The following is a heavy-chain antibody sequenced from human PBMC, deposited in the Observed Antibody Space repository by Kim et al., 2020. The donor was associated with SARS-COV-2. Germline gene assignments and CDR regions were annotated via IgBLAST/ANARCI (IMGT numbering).Heavy chain of an antibody. CDR3: ARFTAHEGGRLLMTFSSLRHYAYYFDY. D-gene: IGHD3-16*01. CDR1: GGSFSGYY. Sequence: SETLTLTCAVYGGSFSGYYWSWIRQPPGKGLEWIGEINHSGSTNYNPSLKSRVTISVDTSKNQFSLKLSSVTAADTAVYYCARFTAHEGGRLLMTFSSLRHYAYYFDYGGQGTLVTVCS. J-gene: IGHJ4*02. CDR2: INHSGST. V-gene: IGHV4-34*01.